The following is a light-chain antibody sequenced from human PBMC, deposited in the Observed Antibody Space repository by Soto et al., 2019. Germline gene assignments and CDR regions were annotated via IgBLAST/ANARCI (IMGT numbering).Light chain of an antibody. CDR3: QSYDSSLSGWV. CDR2: GNN. J-gene: IGLJ3*02. CDR1: SSDIGEHYG. V-gene: IGLV1-40*01. Sequence: QSVLTQPPSVSGAPGQRVTISCTGSSSDIGEHYGVHWYQQLPGTAPKLLIYGNNNRPSGIPDRFSGSKSGTSASLAITGLQAEDEADYYCQSYDSSLSGWVFGGGTKLTVL.